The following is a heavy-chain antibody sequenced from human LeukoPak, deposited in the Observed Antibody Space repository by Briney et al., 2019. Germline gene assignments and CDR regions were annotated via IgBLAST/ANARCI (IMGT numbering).Heavy chain of an antibody. D-gene: IGHD5-24*01. J-gene: IGHJ4*02. CDR3: ARDSVEMATIYYFDS. Sequence: PSETLSLTCTVSNYSISSNYYWGWIRQPPGKGLEWIGSIHHSESTYYNPSLKSRVTISLDTSKNQFSLKLSSVTAADTAVYYCARDSVEMATIYYFDSWGQGTLVTVSS. V-gene: IGHV4-38-2*02. CDR1: NYSISSNYY. CDR2: IHHSEST.